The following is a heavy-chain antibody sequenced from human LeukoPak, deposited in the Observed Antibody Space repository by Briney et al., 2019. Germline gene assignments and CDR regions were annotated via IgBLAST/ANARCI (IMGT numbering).Heavy chain of an antibody. V-gene: IGHV1-8*01. D-gene: IGHD3-3*01. Sequence: ASVKVSCKASGYTFISYDINWVRQATGQGLEWMGWMNPNSGNTGYAQKFQGRVTMTRNTSISTAYMELSSLRSEDTAVYYCARVDFGVVEFDPWGQGTLVTVSS. J-gene: IGHJ5*02. CDR3: ARVDFGVVEFDP. CDR2: MNPNSGNT. CDR1: GYTFISYD.